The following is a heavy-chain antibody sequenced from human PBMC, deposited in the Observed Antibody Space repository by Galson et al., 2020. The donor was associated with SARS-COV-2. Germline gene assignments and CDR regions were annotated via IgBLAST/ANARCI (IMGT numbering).Heavy chain of an antibody. V-gene: IGHV3-15*01. J-gene: IGHJ4*02. CDR2: IKRKTDGGTT. Sequence: GGSLRLSCAASGFTFSNAWMSWVRQAPGKGLEWVGRIKRKTDGGTTDYAAPVKGRFTISRDDSNNTLYLQMNSLKTEDTAVYYCTTGGASWGQGTLVTVSS. CDR1: GFTFSNAW. CDR3: TTGGAS.